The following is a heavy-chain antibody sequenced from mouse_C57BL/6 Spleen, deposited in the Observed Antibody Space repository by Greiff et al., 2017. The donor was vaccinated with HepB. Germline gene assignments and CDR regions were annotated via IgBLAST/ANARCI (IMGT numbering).Heavy chain of an antibody. Sequence: DVQLVESGEGLVKPGGSLKLSCAASGFTFSSYAMSWVRQTPEKRLEWVAYISSGGDYIYYADTVKGRFTISRDNARNTLYLQMSSLKSEDTAMYYCTRERGWLLPLYAMDYWGQGTSVTVAS. CDR3: TRERGWLLPLYAMDY. J-gene: IGHJ4*01. CDR2: ISSGGDYI. D-gene: IGHD2-3*01. CDR1: GFTFSSYA. V-gene: IGHV5-9-1*02.